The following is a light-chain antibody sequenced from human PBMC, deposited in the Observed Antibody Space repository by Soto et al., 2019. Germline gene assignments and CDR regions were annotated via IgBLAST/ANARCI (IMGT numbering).Light chain of an antibody. CDR2: VII. CDR1: SSNIGATND. CDR3: QSYDSSPSVV. J-gene: IGLJ2*01. V-gene: IGLV1-40*01. Sequence: QSVLTQPPSVSGAPGQRVTISCTGTSSNIGATNDVPWYQQHPGKAPKLLIYVIINRPSGVPDRFSGSKSGTSASLAITGLQAEDEADYYCQSYDSSPSVVFGGGTKLTVL.